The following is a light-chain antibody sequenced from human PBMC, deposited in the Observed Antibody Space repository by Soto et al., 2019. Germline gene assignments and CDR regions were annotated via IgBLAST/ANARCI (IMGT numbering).Light chain of an antibody. Sequence: DLQMTHSPSTLSSSISERLIITCRASQNINNWIAWYQQKPGKAPKFLIYDASTLESGVPSRFSGSGFGTEFSLTISSLQPDDFGSYYCQHMRTFGQGTKVDIK. J-gene: IGKJ1*01. CDR2: DAS. CDR1: QNINNW. CDR3: QHMRT. V-gene: IGKV1-5*01.